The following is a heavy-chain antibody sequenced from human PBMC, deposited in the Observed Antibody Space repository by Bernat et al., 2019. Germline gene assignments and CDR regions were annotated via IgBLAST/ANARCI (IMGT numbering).Heavy chain of an antibody. D-gene: IGHD3-16*01. CDR2: IYTSGST. V-gene: IGHV3-66*01. CDR1: GFTFSSYG. Sequence: VQLVESGGGVVQPGRSLRLSCAASGFTFSSYGMHWVRQAPGKGLEWVSVIYTSGSTYYADSVKGRFTISRDNSKNTLYLQMNSLRAEDTAVYYCARDSTVMITFGGQGTLVTVSS. CDR3: ARDSTVMITF. J-gene: IGHJ4*02.